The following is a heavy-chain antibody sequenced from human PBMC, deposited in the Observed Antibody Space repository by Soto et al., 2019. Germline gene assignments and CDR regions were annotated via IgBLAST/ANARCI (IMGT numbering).Heavy chain of an antibody. V-gene: IGHV1-3*01. J-gene: IGHJ2*01. Sequence: QVQLVQSGAEVKKPGASVKVSCKASGYTFTSYAMHWVRQAPGQRREWMGWINAGNGNTKYSQKFQGRVTITRDTSASKAYMELSSLRAEDTAVYYCARGGSLYWYFDLWGRGTLVTVSS. CDR2: INAGNGNT. CDR1: GYTFTSYA. D-gene: IGHD1-26*01. CDR3: ARGGSLYWYFDL.